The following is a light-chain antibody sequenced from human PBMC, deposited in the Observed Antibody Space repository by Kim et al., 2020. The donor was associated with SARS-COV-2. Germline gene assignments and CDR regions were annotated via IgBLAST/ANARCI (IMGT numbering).Light chain of an antibody. V-gene: IGKV1-8*01. Sequence: AIQMTQSPSSLSASTGDRVTITCRASQGISSYLAWYQQKPGKAPKLLIYAASTLQSGVPSRFSGSGSGTDFTLTISCLQPEDFATYYCQQYYSYPRTFGQGTKVDIK. CDR2: AAS. CDR3: QQYYSYPRT. J-gene: IGKJ1*01. CDR1: QGISSY.